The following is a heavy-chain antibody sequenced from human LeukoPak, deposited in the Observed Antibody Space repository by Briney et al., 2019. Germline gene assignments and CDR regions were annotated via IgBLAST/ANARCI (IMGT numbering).Heavy chain of an antibody. CDR2: INPNSGGT. CDR1: GYTFTGYY. V-gene: IGHV1-2*02. J-gene: IGHJ6*02. Sequence: ASVKVSCKASGYTFTGYYMHWVRQAPGQGLEWMGWINPNSGGTNYAQKFQGRVTMTRDTSISTACMELSRLRSDDTAVYYCARVGWELLIDYYYGMDVWGQGTTVTVSS. D-gene: IGHD1-26*01. CDR3: ARVGWELLIDYYYGMDV.